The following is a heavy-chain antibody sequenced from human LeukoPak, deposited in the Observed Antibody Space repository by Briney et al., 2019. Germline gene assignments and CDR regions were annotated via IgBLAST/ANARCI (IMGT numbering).Heavy chain of an antibody. V-gene: IGHV3-53*01. Sequence: GGSLRLSCTVSGFTVSSNSMSWVRQAPGKGLEWVSFIYSDNTHYSDSVKGRFTISRDNSKNTLYLQMNSLRAEDTAVYYCARRAGAYSHPYDYWGQGTLVTVAS. D-gene: IGHD4/OR15-4a*01. J-gene: IGHJ4*02. CDR3: ARRAGAYSHPYDY. CDR2: IYSDNT. CDR1: GFTVSSNS.